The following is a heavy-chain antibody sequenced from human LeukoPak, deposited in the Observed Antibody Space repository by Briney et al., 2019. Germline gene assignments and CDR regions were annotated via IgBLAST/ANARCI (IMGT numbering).Heavy chain of an antibody. V-gene: IGHV1-2*02. J-gene: IGHJ4*02. CDR1: GYTFTGYY. Sequence: GASVKVSCKASGYTFTGYYMHWVRQAPGQGLEWMGWINPNSGGTNYAQKFQGRVTMTRDTSISTAYMELSRLRSDDTAVYYRARAGSSGYSSSWSDYWGQGTLVTVSS. CDR2: INPNSGGT. D-gene: IGHD6-13*01. CDR3: ARAGSSGYSSSWSDY.